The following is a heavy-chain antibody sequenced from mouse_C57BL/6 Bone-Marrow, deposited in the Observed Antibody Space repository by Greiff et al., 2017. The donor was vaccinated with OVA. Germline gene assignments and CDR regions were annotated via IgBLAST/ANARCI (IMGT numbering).Heavy chain of an antibody. J-gene: IGHJ2*01. D-gene: IGHD2-3*01. CDR2: ISGGGGNT. CDR1: GFTFSSYT. Sequence: EVKLMESGGGLVKPGGSLKLSCAASGFTFSSYTMSWVRQTPEKRLEWVATISGGGGNTYYPDSVKGRFTISRDNAKNTLYLQMSSLRSEDTALYYCARRGWLGYYFDYWGQGTTLTVSS. V-gene: IGHV5-9*01. CDR3: ARRGWLGYYFDY.